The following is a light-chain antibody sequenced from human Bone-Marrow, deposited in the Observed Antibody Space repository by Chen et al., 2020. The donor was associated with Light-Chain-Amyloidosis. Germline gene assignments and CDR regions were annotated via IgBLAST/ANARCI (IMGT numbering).Light chain of an antibody. V-gene: IGLV2-14*01. J-gene: IGLJ1*01. CDR3: RSYTSANTLV. CDR1: SSDVGGDNH. Sequence: QSPLTQPASVSGSPGQPITLSCTGTSSDVGGDNHVSWYQQHPGKAPKLMFYEVTNRPSWVPCRFAGSKSDNTACLSISGLQPADEADYCCRSYTSANTLVFGSGTGVTVL. CDR2: EVT.